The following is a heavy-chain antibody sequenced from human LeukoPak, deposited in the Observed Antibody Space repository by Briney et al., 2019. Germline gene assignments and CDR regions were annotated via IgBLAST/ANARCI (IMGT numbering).Heavy chain of an antibody. J-gene: IGHJ4*02. CDR1: GGSISSSSYY. D-gene: IGHD1-26*01. Sequence: SETLSLTCTVSGGSISSSSYYWGWIRQPPGKGLEWIGSIYHSGSTDYNPSLKSRVSISIDTSKNQFPLKLTSVTAADTAVYYCGRRGSSHAFDYWGQGTLVTVSS. CDR3: GRRGSSHAFDY. CDR2: IYHSGST. V-gene: IGHV4-39*06.